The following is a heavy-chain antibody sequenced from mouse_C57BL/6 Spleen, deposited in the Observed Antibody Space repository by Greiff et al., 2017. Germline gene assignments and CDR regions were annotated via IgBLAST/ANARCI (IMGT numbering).Heavy chain of an antibody. Sequence: VQLQQPGAELVKPGASVKMSCKASGYTFTSYWITWVKQRPGQGLEWIGDIYPGSGSTNYNEKFKSKATLTVATSSSTAYMQLRSLTSEDSAVYYCARSGYSNPAWFAYWGQGTLVTVSA. CDR2: IYPGSGST. CDR3: ARSGYSNPAWFAY. V-gene: IGHV1-55*01. D-gene: IGHD2-5*01. CDR1: GYTFTSYW. J-gene: IGHJ3*01.